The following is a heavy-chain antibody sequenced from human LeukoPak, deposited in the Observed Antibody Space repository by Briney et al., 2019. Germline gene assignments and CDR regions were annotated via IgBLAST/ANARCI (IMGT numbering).Heavy chain of an antibody. CDR1: GFTFSSYA. V-gene: IGHV3-64*02. Sequence: PGGSLRLSCAASGFTFSSYAMHWVRLSPGKGLEYVSGISSNGGTTSYADSVQGRFTISRDNSKNTLYLQMNSLRAEDTAMYYCARQYSYDSSGYYPWDYWGQGTLVTVSS. D-gene: IGHD3-22*01. CDR3: ARQYSYDSSGYYPWDY. J-gene: IGHJ4*02. CDR2: ISSNGGTT.